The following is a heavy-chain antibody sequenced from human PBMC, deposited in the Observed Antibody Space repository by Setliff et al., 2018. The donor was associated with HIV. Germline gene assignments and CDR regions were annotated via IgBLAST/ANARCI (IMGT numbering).Heavy chain of an antibody. V-gene: IGHV4-34*01. CDR3: ARAFANSGAYRGYWYFDL. CDR1: GGSFSGYY. CDR2: INHNENS. Sequence: SETLSLTCTVNGGSFSGYYWNWVRQPPGKGLEWIGEINHNENSNCSPSLKSRVTISVDTSKNQFSLKLSSVTAADTAVYYCARAFANSGAYRGYWYFDLWGRGTLVTVSS. J-gene: IGHJ2*01. D-gene: IGHD1-26*01.